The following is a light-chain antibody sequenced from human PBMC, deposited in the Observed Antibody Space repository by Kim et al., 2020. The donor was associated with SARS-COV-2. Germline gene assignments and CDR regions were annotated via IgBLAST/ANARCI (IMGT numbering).Light chain of an antibody. CDR2: GAS. Sequence: CPRQQPALACRANQSVSTSFLAWYQQKRGQAPRLRIYGASSRATGIPARFSGSGSGTDFTLTISSLEPEDFAVYYCQHFGTSRWTFGQGTKVDIK. V-gene: IGKV3-20*01. CDR1: QSVSTSF. CDR3: QHFGTSRWT. J-gene: IGKJ1*01.